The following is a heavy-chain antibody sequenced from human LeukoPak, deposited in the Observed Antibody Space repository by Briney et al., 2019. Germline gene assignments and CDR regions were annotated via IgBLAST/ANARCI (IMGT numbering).Heavy chain of an antibody. D-gene: IGHD2-15*01. CDR3: AREFGGSCYSH. J-gene: IGHJ4*02. V-gene: IGHV3-74*01. CDR1: GFTFSSYG. CDR2: INSDGSST. Sequence: PGGSLRLSCAASGFTFSSYGMSWVRQAPGKGLVWVSRINSDGSSTSYADSVKGRFTISRDNAKNTLYLQMNSLRAEDTAVYYCAREFGGSCYSHWGQGTLVTVSS.